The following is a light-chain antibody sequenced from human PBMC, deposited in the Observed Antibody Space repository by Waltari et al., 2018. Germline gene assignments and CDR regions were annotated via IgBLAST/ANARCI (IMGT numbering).Light chain of an antibody. CDR1: GSSIANNY. Sequence: QSMLTQPPSVSAAPGQKVTISCSGSGSSIANNYVAWYKQIPGTAPKLLIYETNKRPSVIPDRFSGSKSGTSATLGITGLQTGDEADYYCGTWDSDLDAGVFGGGTKLTVL. J-gene: IGLJ3*02. CDR2: ETN. CDR3: GTWDSDLDAGV. V-gene: IGLV1-51*02.